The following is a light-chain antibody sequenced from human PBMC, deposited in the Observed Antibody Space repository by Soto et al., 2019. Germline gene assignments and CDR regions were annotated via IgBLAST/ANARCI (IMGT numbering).Light chain of an antibody. CDR2: DAS. CDR3: QRYDSHSRT. CDR1: QSITTW. V-gene: IGKV1-5*01. Sequence: DIQMTQSPSTLSASVGDRFTITCRASQSITTWLAWYQQKPGKAPKLLIYDASSLESGVPLRFSGSGSGTEFTLTINSLQPDDSATYYCQRYDSHSRTFGQGTKVDI. J-gene: IGKJ1*01.